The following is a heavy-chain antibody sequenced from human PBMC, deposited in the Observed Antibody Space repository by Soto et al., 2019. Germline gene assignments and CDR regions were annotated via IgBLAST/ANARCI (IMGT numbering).Heavy chain of an antibody. CDR2: INPNSGGT. V-gene: IGHV1-2*04. D-gene: IGHD6-13*01. CDR3: ARANIAAARAYYSGMDV. CDR1: GYTFTGYY. J-gene: IGHJ6*04. Sequence: ASVKVSCKASGYTFTGYYMHWVRQAPGQGLEWMGWINPNSGGTNYAQKFQGWVTMTRDTSISTAYMELSRLRSDDTAVYYCARANIAAARAYYSGMDVSGKETALTVSS.